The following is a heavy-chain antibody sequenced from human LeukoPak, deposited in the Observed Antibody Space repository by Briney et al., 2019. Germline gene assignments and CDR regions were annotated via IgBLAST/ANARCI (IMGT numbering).Heavy chain of an antibody. CDR1: GFTFSSYS. CDR2: ISSSSSYI. CDR3: AKGPYYYDSSGPLGY. V-gene: IGHV3-21*01. Sequence: GGSLRLSCAASGFTFSSYSMNWVRQAPGKGLEWVSSISSSSSYIYYADSVKGRFTISRDNAKNSLYLQMNSLRAEDTAVYYCAKGPYYYDSSGPLGYWGQGTLVTVSS. D-gene: IGHD3-22*01. J-gene: IGHJ4*02.